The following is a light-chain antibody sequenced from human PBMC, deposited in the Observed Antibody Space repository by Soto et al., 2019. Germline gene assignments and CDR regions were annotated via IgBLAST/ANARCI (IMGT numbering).Light chain of an antibody. V-gene: IGKV1-9*01. CDR1: QDISSY. Sequence: DIQLTQSPSFLSASVGDRVTVTCRSSQDISSYLAWYQQKPGKAPKVLIYGASTLQSGVPPRFGGSGSGTAFTLTISSLQPEDFANYFCQQVHDYPITFGGGIKVEIK. CDR2: GAS. J-gene: IGKJ4*01. CDR3: QQVHDYPIT.